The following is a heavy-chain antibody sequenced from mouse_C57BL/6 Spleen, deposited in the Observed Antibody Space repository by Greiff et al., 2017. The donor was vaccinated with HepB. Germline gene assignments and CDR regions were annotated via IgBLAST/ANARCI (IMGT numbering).Heavy chain of an antibody. D-gene: IGHD3-3*01. Sequence: EVKLEESGGGLVQPGGSMKLSCAASGFTFSDAWMDWVRQSPEKGLEWVGEIRNKANNHATYYAESVKGRFTISRDDTKSSVYLQMNSLRAEDTGIYYCTGLGDSWFAYWGQGTLVTVSA. CDR2: IRNKANNHAT. CDR3: TGLGDSWFAY. J-gene: IGHJ3*01. CDR1: GFTFSDAW. V-gene: IGHV6-6*01.